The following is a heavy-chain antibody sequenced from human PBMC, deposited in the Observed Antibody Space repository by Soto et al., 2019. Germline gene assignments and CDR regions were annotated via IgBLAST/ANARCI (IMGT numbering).Heavy chain of an antibody. CDR2: ITEDGSGT. CDR3: VRGTNGWRGMDY. D-gene: IGHD2-8*01. J-gene: IGHJ4*02. Sequence: GGSLRLSCATSGFTFSSYPIHWVRQAPGKGPVWVSRITEDGSGTTYADSVKGRFTVTRDNARNTMYLQMSGLGAEDTAVYHCVRGTNGWRGMDYWGQGTLVTVSS. CDR1: GFTFSSYP. V-gene: IGHV3-74*01.